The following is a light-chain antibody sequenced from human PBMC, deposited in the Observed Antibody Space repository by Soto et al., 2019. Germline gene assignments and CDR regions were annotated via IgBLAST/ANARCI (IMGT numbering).Light chain of an antibody. CDR2: GAS. CDR1: QIFGSSY. Sequence: EIVLTQSPGTLSLSPGERATLSCRASQIFGSSYLAWYQQTPGQPPRLLIFGASTRAAGVPDRFSGSGSGTDFTLTISSLRSEDIAVYFCQQYGDSPWTFGQGTKLEF. J-gene: IGKJ1*01. V-gene: IGKV3-20*01. CDR3: QQYGDSPWT.